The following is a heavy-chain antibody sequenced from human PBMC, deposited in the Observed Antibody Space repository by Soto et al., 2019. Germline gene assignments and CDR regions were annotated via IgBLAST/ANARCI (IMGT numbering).Heavy chain of an antibody. D-gene: IGHD6-6*01. CDR2: IYYSGTT. CDR1: GGSISSGDYY. V-gene: IGHV4-30-4*01. CDR3: ASEVGELDYSSSSDAFDI. Sequence: QVQLQESGPGLVKPSQTLSLTCTVSGGSISSGDYYWSWVRQPPGKGLEWIAYIYYSGTTYYNPSLTSRVNITRHTSKNQFSPKLESVTAADTAVYYCASEVGELDYSSSSDAFDIWGQGTMVTVSS. J-gene: IGHJ3*02.